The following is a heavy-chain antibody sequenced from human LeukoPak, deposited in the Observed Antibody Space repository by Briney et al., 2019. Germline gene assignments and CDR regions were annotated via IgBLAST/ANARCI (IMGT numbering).Heavy chain of an antibody. J-gene: IGHJ6*02. D-gene: IGHD4-17*01. CDR1: GGSFSSYY. CDR2: IYYSGST. V-gene: IGHV4-59*01. CDR3: ARGATVTHYYYYYGMDV. Sequence: PSETLSLTCTLSGGSFSSYYWSCIRHPPGKRLEWFGYIYYSGSTKYNPSLASRVTMSVDTSQNHFSLKLCSVTAAATAVYYCARGATVTHYYYYYGMDVWGQGTTVTVSS.